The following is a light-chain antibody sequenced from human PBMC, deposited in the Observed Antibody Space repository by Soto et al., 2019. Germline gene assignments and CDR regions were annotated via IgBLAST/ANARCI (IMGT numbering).Light chain of an antibody. CDR1: SSDVGSYNL. V-gene: IGLV2-23*02. Sequence: SVLAQPASVSGSPGQSITISCTGTSSDVGSYNLVSWYQQHPGKAHKLMIFEVTKRPSGVSSRFSGSKSDNTASLTISGLQTEDEADYYCCSYAGSSTHYVFGTGTKVTVL. CDR2: EVT. CDR3: CSYAGSSTHYV. J-gene: IGLJ1*01.